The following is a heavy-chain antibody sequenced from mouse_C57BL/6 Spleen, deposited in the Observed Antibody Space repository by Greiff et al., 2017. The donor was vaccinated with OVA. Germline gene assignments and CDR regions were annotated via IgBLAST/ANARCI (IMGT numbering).Heavy chain of an antibody. J-gene: IGHJ4*01. Sequence: QVQLQQPGAELVKPGASVKMSCKASGYTFTSYWINWVKQRPGQGLEWIGDIYPGSGSTNYNEKFKGKATLTVDTSSSTAYMQLSSLTSEDSAVYYCAREIYYGSREDYWGQGTSVTVSS. V-gene: IGHV1-55*01. CDR1: GYTFTSYW. D-gene: IGHD1-1*01. CDR3: AREIYYGSREDY. CDR2: IYPGSGST.